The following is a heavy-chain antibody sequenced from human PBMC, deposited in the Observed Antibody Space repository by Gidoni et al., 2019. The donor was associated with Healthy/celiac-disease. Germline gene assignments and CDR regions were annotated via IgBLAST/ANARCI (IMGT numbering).Heavy chain of an antibody. CDR3: AGATYSSSWAGYYYYYMDV. Sequence: PGLVKPSQTLSLTCTVSGGSISSGSYYWSWIRQPAGKGLEWIGRIYTSGSTNYNPSLKSRVTISVDTSKNQFSLKLSSVTAADTAVYYCAGATYSSSWAGYYYYYMDVWGKGTTVTVSS. CDR2: IYTSGST. CDR1: GGSISSGSYY. D-gene: IGHD6-13*01. V-gene: IGHV4-61*02. J-gene: IGHJ6*03.